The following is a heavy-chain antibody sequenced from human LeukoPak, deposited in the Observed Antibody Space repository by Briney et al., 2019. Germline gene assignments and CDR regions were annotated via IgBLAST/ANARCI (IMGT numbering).Heavy chain of an antibody. CDR2: INHSGST. CDR3: ARTHPQLELRGGWFDP. V-gene: IGHV4-34*01. J-gene: IGHJ5*02. D-gene: IGHD1-7*01. Sequence: SETLSLTCAVYGGSFSGYYWSWIRQPPGKGLEWIGEINHSGSTNYNPFLKSRVTISVDTSKNQFSLKLSSVTAADTAVYYCARTHPQLELRGGWFDPWGQGTLVTVSS. CDR1: GGSFSGYY.